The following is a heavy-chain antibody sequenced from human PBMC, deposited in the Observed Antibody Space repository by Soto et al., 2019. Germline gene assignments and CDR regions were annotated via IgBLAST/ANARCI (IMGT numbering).Heavy chain of an antibody. CDR1: GFSFSNYA. Sequence: EVQLVESGGGLVQPGGSRRVSCAASGFSFSNYAMKWVRQAPGKGLEWVSYISIGSGSIFYADSVKGRLTISRDDAKNSLYLQMNTLRDEDTAVYYCVRDDRWAFDFWGQGTMVTVSS. V-gene: IGHV3-48*02. D-gene: IGHD3-22*01. J-gene: IGHJ3*01. CDR2: ISIGSGSI. CDR3: VRDDRWAFDF.